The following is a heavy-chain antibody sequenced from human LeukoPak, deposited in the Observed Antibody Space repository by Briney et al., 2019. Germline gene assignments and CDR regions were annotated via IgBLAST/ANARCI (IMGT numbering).Heavy chain of an antibody. CDR1: GFTFSNYG. J-gene: IGHJ4*02. D-gene: IGHD6-19*01. V-gene: IGHV3-30*02. CDR3: ARDRLEALAGTRGFDY. CDR2: TLLNRNKN. Sequence: GGSLRLSCAASGFTFSNYGMHWARQAPGKGLEWVALTLLNRNKNYYADSVKGRFTISRDNSKNTLYLQMNSLRPEDTAVYSGARDRLEALAGTRGFDYWGQGILVTVSS.